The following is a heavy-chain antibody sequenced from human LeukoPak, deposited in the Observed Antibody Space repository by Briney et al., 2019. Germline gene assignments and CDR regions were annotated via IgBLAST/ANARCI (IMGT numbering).Heavy chain of an antibody. V-gene: IGHV3-53*01. CDR3: ASQRTTVVTQEPFLDY. D-gene: IGHD4-23*01. J-gene: IGHJ4*02. Sequence: GGSLRLSCAASGFTVSSNYMSWVRQAPGKGLEWVSVIYSGGSTYYADSVKGRFTISRDNSKNTLYLQMNSLRAEDTAVYYCASQRTTVVTQEPFLDYWGQGTLVTVSS. CDR1: GFTVSSNY. CDR2: IYSGGST.